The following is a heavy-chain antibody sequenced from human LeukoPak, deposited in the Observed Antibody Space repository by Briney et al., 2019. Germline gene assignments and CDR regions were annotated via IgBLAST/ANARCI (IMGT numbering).Heavy chain of an antibody. CDR3: ARAEHIVVVTRGLYFDS. J-gene: IGHJ4*02. CDR2: INHTGST. Sequence: SETLSLTCAVDGGSFSGYFWTWIRQPPGKGLEWIGEINHTGSTNYNPSLKSRVTISVDKSKNQFSLKVSSVTAADTAVYYCARAEHIVVVTRGLYFDSWGQGTPVTVSS. V-gene: IGHV4-34*01. CDR1: GGSFSGYF. D-gene: IGHD2-21*02.